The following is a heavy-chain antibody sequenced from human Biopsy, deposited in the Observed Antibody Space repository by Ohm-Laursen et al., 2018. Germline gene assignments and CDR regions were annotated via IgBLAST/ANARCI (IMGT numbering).Heavy chain of an antibody. V-gene: IGHV4-59*01. Sequence: TLSLTCTVSGGSISSYYWNWIRQPPGKGLEWIGYIYYNGTTDYSPSLKSRVTISIDKSKNQFLLKLSSVTAEDTAVYYCARDDAVTVIRGLYYWGQGALVTVSS. CDR3: ARDDAVTVIRGLYY. CDR2: IYYNGTT. D-gene: IGHD2-21*02. CDR1: GGSISSYY. J-gene: IGHJ4*02.